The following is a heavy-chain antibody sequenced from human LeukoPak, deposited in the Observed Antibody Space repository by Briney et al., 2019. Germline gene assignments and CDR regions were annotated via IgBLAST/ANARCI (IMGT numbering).Heavy chain of an antibody. V-gene: IGHV3-9*01. CDR3: AKDMGVEMATIRFDY. Sequence: SLRLSCAASGFTFDDYTMHWVRQAPGKGLEWVSGISWNSGSIGYADSVKGRFTISRDNAKNSLYLQMNSLRAEDTALYYCAKDMGVEMATIRFDYWGQGTLVTVSS. CDR1: GFTFDDYT. D-gene: IGHD5-24*01. CDR2: ISWNSGSI. J-gene: IGHJ4*02.